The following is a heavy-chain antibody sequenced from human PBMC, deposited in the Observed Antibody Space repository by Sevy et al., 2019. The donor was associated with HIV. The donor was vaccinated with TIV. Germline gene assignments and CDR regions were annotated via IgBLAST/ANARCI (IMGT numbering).Heavy chain of an antibody. CDR1: GFTFSSYW. D-gene: IGHD2-2*01. V-gene: IGHV3-7*01. Sequence: GGSLRLSCAASGFTFSSYWMNWVRQAPGKGLELVANIKQDGSEKYYVDSVKGRFTISRDNAKNSLYLQMNSLRAEDTAVYYCVRDGGCSSTSCLLYFDYWGQGTLVTVSS. CDR3: VRDGGCSSTSCLLYFDY. J-gene: IGHJ4*02. CDR2: IKQDGSEK.